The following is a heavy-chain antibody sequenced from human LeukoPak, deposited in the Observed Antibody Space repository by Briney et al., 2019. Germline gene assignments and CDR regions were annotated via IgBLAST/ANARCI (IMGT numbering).Heavy chain of an antibody. V-gene: IGHV1-18*01. CDR1: GYTFTSYG. CDR3: ARGPWFDP. CDR2: SSADNGNT. J-gene: IGHJ5*02. Sequence: ASATVSCKASGYTFTSYGISWVRQAPGPGLEWMGWSSADNGNTSYAQRLQGRVTMTTGTSTSTASRELRSLRSDDTAVYYCARGPWFDPWGEGALVTVSS.